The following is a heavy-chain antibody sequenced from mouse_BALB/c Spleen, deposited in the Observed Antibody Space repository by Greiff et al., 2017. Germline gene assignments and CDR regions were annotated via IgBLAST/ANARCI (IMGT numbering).Heavy chain of an antibody. CDR2: ILPGSGST. Sequence: VQLQQSGAELMKPGASVKISCKATGYTFSSYWIEWVKQRPGHGLEWIGEILPGSGSTNSNEKFKGKATFTADTSSNTAYMQLSSLTSEDSAVYYCARGYDGYVYYAMDYWGQGTSVTVSS. CDR1: GYTFSSYW. V-gene: IGHV1-9*01. CDR3: ARGYDGYVYYAMDY. D-gene: IGHD2-3*01. J-gene: IGHJ4*01.